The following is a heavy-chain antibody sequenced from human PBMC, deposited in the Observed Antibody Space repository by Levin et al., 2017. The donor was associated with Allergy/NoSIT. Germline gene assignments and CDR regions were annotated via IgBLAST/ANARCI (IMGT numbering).Heavy chain of an antibody. CDR3: ARDGGGTRGGTYYHGMDV. Sequence: GESLKISCAASGFTFSNYDMHWVRQATGKGLEWVSLIGTAGDTYYPGSVKGRFTSSRENAKNSLYLQMNSLTAGDTAVYYCARDGGGTRGGTYYHGMDVWGQGTTVTVSS. CDR2: IGTAGDT. CDR1: GFTFSNYD. D-gene: IGHD4-23*01. V-gene: IGHV3-13*04. J-gene: IGHJ6*02.